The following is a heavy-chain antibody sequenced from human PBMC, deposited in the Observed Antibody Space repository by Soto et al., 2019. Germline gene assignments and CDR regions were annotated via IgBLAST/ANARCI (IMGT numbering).Heavy chain of an antibody. CDR3: ARTLYTGTNQGY. D-gene: IGHD6-13*01. CDR2: IYHSGST. CDR1: GGSISSSNR. J-gene: IGHJ4*02. V-gene: IGHV4-4*02. Sequence: QVPLQALGPGLVNPSGTLSLTCAVSGGSISSSNRWRWVRPPPGKGLERIGEIYHSGSTKYNPSLESRVTISVDKSNTQFSLKLSTVTAVDTAGYYCARTLYTGTNQGYWGQGNLVTVSP.